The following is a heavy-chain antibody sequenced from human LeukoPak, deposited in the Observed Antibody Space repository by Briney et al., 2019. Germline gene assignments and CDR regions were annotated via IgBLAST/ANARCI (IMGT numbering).Heavy chain of an antibody. CDR1: GVSISSYY. V-gene: IGHV4-59*01. J-gene: IGHJ3*02. Sequence: SETLSLTCTVSGVSISSYYWSWIRQPPGKGLEWIGYIYYSGSTNYNPSLKSRVTISVDTSKNQFSLKLSSVTAADTAVYYCAREGRVDTAMAGNAFDIWGQGTMVTVSS. D-gene: IGHD5-18*01. CDR3: AREGRVDTAMAGNAFDI. CDR2: IYYSGST.